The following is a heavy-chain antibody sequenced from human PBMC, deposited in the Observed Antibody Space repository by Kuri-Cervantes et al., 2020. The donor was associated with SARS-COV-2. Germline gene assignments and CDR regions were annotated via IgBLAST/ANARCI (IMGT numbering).Heavy chain of an antibody. J-gene: IGHJ6*02. V-gene: IGHV5-51*01. CDR3: ARLQMPRCYYYYYGMDV. CDR2: IYPGDSDT. D-gene: IGHD4-17*01. Sequence: KVSCKGSGYSFTSYWIGWVRQMPGKGLEWMGIIYPGDSDTRYSPSFQGQVTISADKSISTAYLQWSSLKASDTAMYYCARLQMPRCYYYYYGMDVWGQGTTVTVSS. CDR1: GYSFTSYW.